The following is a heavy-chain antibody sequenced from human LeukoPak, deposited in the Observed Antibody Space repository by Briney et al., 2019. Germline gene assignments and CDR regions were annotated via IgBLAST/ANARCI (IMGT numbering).Heavy chain of an antibody. CDR3: ARDEGYDILTGYYGTTDY. J-gene: IGHJ4*02. CDR2: ISAYNGNT. CDR1: GYTFTSYG. Sequence: VKVSCKASGYTFTSYGISWVRQAPGQGLEWMGWISAYNGNTNYAQKLQGRVTMTTDTSTSTAYMELRSLRSDGTAVYYCARDEGYDILTGYYGTTDYWGQGTLVTVSS. D-gene: IGHD3-9*01. V-gene: IGHV1-18*01.